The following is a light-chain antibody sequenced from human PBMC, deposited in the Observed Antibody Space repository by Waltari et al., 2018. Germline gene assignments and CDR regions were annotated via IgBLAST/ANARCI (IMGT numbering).Light chain of an antibody. J-gene: IGLJ3*02. CDR2: KDT. CDR1: ALPKDA. Sequence: SYELTQPPSVSVSPGQTARTTCPGDALPKDAAQWYQPTPGQVPVLVMYKDTERPSGIPERFSGSTSGTTVTLTIGGVQAEDEADYYCQSADTSGSWVFGGGTKLAVL. CDR3: QSADTSGSWV. V-gene: IGLV3-25*03.